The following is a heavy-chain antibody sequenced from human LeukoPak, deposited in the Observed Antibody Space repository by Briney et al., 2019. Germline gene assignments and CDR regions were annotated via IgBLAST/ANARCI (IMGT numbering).Heavy chain of an antibody. Sequence: SETLSLTCTVSGGSMSGYFWSWIRQPPGKGLEWIGYIYYSGSTNYNPSLKSRVTISVHTSKNQFSLKLSSVTTAVTAVYYCARSITSSWYGDFQHWGQGTLVTVSS. CDR1: GGSMSGYF. CDR3: ARSITSSWYGDFQH. D-gene: IGHD6-13*01. V-gene: IGHV4-59*01. CDR2: IYYSGST. J-gene: IGHJ1*01.